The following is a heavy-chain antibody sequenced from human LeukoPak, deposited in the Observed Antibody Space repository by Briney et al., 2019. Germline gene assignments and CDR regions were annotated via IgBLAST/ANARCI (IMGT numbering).Heavy chain of an antibody. Sequence: SETLSLTCAVYGGSFSGYYWSWIRQPPGKGLEWIGYIYYSGSTNYNPSLKSRVTISVDTSKNQFSLKLSSVTAADTAVYYCARGSAAAAHGYYYYYGMDVWGQGATVTVSS. CDR1: GGSFSGYY. CDR3: ARGSAAAAHGYYYYYGMDV. J-gene: IGHJ6*02. V-gene: IGHV4-59*01. CDR2: IYYSGST. D-gene: IGHD6-13*01.